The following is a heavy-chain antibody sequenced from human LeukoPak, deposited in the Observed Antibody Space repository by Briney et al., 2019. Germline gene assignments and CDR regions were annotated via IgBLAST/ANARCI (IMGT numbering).Heavy chain of an antibody. V-gene: IGHV4-39*07. CDR3: ARAAQQLQVDY. CDR2: IYYSGST. Sequence: SETLSLTCTVSGGSISSSSYYWGWIRQPPGKGLEWIGNIYYSGSTYHNPSLKSRVTISLDTSKNQFSLKLSSVTAADTAVYYCARAAQQLQVDYWGQGTLVTVSS. D-gene: IGHD6-13*01. CDR1: GGSISSSSYY. J-gene: IGHJ4*02.